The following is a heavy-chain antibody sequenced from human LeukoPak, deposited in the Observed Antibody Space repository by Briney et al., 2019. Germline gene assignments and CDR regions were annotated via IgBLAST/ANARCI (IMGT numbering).Heavy chain of an antibody. J-gene: IGHJ6*03. CDR2: ISGSGGST. CDR3: AKSRDYYYYYYMDV. Sequence: PGGSLRLSCAASGFAFTRYAMSWVRQAPGKGLEWVSGISGSGGSTYYADSVKGRFTISRDNSKNTLYLQMNSLRAEDTALYYCAKSRDYYYYYYMDVWGKGTTVTVSS. CDR1: GFAFTRYA. V-gene: IGHV3-23*01.